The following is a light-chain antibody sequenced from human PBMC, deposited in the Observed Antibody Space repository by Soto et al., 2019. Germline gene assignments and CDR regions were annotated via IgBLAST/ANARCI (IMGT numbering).Light chain of an antibody. Sequence: NSSDVGGYNYVSWYQHHPGKAPKLMIYDVRNRPSGISNRFSGSKSGNTASLTISGLQAEDEADYYCSSYTTSSTLYVFGTGTKVTVL. V-gene: IGLV2-14*03. CDR1: SSDVGGYNY. J-gene: IGLJ1*01. CDR2: DVR. CDR3: SSYTTSSTLYV.